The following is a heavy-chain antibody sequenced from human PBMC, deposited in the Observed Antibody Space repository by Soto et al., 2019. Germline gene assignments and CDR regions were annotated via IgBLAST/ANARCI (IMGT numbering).Heavy chain of an antibody. D-gene: IGHD3-22*01. J-gene: IGHJ6*02. V-gene: IGHV4-4*07. CDR1: GGSISSYY. CDR3: ASTRYYDSSGYSPSYYYYGMDV. CDR2: TYTSGST. Sequence: PSETLSLTCTVSGGSISSYYWSWIRQPAGKGLEWIGRTYTSGSTNYNPSLKSRVTMSVDTSKNQFSLKLSSVTAADTAVYYCASTRYYDSSGYSPSYYYYGMDVWGQGTTVTVSS.